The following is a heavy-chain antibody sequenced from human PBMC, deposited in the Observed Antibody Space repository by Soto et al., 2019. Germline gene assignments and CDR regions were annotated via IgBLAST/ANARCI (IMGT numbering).Heavy chain of an antibody. CDR1: GFTFSIYG. CDR2: IRDDGSNK. D-gene: IGHD3-16*01. Sequence: QVQLVESGGGVVQPGRSLRLSCAASGFTFSIYGMHWVRQAPGKGLEWVAAIRDDGSNKYYADSVKGRFTISRDNSKNTVYLQMNSLRAEDTAVYYCARDDYGGGIHFDIWGQGTMVTVSS. CDR3: ARDDYGGGIHFDI. J-gene: IGHJ3*02. V-gene: IGHV3-33*01.